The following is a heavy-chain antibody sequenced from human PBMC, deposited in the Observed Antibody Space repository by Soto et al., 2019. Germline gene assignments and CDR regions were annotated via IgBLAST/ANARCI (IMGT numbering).Heavy chain of an antibody. V-gene: IGHV3-48*02. CDR3: VRGVVVVVGSTAENFDH. J-gene: IGHJ4*02. D-gene: IGHD2-15*01. CDR2: ISYSGETK. CDR1: GFTFTKYS. Sequence: GSLRLSCVTSGFTFTKYSMNWVRQAPGKGLEWVSYISYSGETKYYADSLKGRYAISRDDAKKSVYLQMNSLRDEDTAFYYCVRGVVVVVGSTAENFDHWGQGTLVTVSS.